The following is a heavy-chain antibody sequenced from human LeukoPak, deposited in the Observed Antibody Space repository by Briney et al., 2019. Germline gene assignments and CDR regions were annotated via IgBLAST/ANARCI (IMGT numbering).Heavy chain of an antibody. V-gene: IGHV4-39*01. J-gene: IGHJ4*02. CDR3: ARQHNIPGYFDY. CDR2: IYYSGST. CDR1: GGSISSSSYY. D-gene: IGHD2/OR15-2a*01. Sequence: PSETLSLTCTVSGGSISSSSYYWGWIRQPPGKGLEWIGSIYYSGSTYYNPSLKSRVTISVDTSKNQFSLKLSSVTAADTAAYYCARQHNIPGYFDYWGQGTLVAVSS.